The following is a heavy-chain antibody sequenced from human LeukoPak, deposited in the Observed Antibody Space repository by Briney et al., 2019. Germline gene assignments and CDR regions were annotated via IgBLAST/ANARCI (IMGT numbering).Heavy chain of an antibody. CDR3: ARGASRAFDI. J-gene: IGHJ3*02. V-gene: IGHV3-7*01. CDR1: GFTFSNYW. Sequence: GGSLRLSCVVSGFTFSNYWMKWVRQAPGKGLEWVADIKEDGSGTYYVDSVKGRFTGSRDNAKNSLYLQMNSLRVEDTAVYYCARGASRAFDIWGQGTMVTVSS. CDR2: IKEDGSGT.